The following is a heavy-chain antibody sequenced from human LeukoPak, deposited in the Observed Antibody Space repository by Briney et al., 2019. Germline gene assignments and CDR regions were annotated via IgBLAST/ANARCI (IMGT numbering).Heavy chain of an antibody. CDR2: MYYSGST. D-gene: IGHD4-17*01. CDR3: AREREGSTMTTRRPFDI. J-gene: IGHJ3*02. Sequence: SETLSLTCTVSDGSISSHYWSWIRQPPGKGLEWIGYMYYSGSTKYKPSLKSRVIISVDTSKNQFSLKLSSVTAADTAVHYCAREREGSTMTTRRPFDIWGQGTMVTVSS. V-gene: IGHV4-59*11. CDR1: DGSISSHY.